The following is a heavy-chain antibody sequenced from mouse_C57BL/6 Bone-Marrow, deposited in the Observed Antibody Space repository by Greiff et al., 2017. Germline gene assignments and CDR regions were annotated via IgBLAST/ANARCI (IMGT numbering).Heavy chain of an antibody. CDR3: ARSGRRSAMDY. D-gene: IGHD2-12*01. Sequence: QVQLQQPGAELVRPGTSVKLSCKASGYTFTSYWMHWVKQRPGQGLEWIGVIDPSDSYTNYTQKFKGKATLAVDSSSSTAYMQLSSLTSEDSVVYYCARSGRRSAMDYWGQGTSVTVSS. CDR2: IDPSDSYT. V-gene: IGHV1-59*01. J-gene: IGHJ4*01. CDR1: GYTFTSYW.